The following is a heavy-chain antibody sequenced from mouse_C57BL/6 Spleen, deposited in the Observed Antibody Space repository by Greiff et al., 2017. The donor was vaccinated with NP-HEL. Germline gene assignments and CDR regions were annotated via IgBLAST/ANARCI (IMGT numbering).Heavy chain of an antibody. V-gene: IGHV1-64*01. D-gene: IGHD1-3*01. CDR2: IHPNSGST. CDR1: GYTFTSYW. J-gene: IGHJ1*03. Sequence: QVQLQQSGAELVKPGASVKLSCKASGYTFTSYWMHWVKQRPGQGLEWIGMIHPNSGSTNYNEKFKSKATLTVDKSSSTAYMQLSSLTSEDSAVYYCARGKIESYFDVWGTGTTVTVSS. CDR3: ARGKIESYFDV.